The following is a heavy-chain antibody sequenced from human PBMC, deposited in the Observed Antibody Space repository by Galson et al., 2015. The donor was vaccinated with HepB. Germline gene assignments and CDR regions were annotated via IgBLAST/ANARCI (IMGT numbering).Heavy chain of an antibody. J-gene: IGHJ4*02. CDR3: ARLPLGPVRQWPADY. D-gene: IGHD6-19*01. V-gene: IGHV3-30*04. CDR1: GFTFSSYA. CDR2: ISYDGSNK. Sequence: SLRLSCAASGFTFSSYAMHWVRQAPGKGLEWVAVISYDGSNKYYADSVKGRFTISRDNSKNTLYLQMNSLRSEDTAVYYCARLPLGPVRQWPADYWGQGTLVTVSS.